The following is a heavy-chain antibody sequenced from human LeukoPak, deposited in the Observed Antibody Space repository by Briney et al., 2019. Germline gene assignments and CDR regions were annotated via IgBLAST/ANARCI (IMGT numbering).Heavy chain of an antibody. V-gene: IGHV1-18*01. D-gene: IGHD6-13*01. CDR3: ARESGYSSSWYAFDI. CDR1: GYTFTSYG. Sequence: ASVKVSCKASGYTFTSYGISWVRQAPGQGLEWMGWISAYNGNTNYAQKLQGRVTMTTDTSTSTAYMELSSLRSEDTAVYYCARESGYSSSWYAFDIWGQGTMVTVSS. J-gene: IGHJ3*02. CDR2: ISAYNGNT.